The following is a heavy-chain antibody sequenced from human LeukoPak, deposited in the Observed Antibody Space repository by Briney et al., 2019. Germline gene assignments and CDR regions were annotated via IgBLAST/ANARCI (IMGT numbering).Heavy chain of an antibody. V-gene: IGHV1-2*02. D-gene: IGHD6-6*01. CDR2: INPNSGGT. CDR1: GYTFTGYY. Sequence: GASVKVSCKASGYTFTGYYMHWVRQAPGQGLEWMGWINPNSGGTNYAQKFQGRVTMTRDTSISTAYMELSRLRSDDTAVYYCATWGGSSSLRGNFDYWGQGTLVTVSS. J-gene: IGHJ4*02. CDR3: ATWGGSSSLRGNFDY.